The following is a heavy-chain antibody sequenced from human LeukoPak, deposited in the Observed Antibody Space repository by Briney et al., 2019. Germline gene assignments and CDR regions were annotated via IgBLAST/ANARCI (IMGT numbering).Heavy chain of an antibody. Sequence: SQTLSLTCTVSGDSISSYYWNWIRQPAGKGLEWIGRIYTSGSTNYNPSLKSRVTMSVDTSKNQFSLKLTSVTAADTAVYYCARDVPTSVAGAFDIRGQGTMVTVSS. V-gene: IGHV4-4*07. D-gene: IGHD6-19*01. CDR2: IYTSGST. J-gene: IGHJ3*02. CDR3: ARDVPTSVAGAFDI. CDR1: GDSISSYY.